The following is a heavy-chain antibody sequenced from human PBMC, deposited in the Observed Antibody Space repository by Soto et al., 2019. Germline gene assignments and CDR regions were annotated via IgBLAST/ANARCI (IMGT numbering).Heavy chain of an antibody. V-gene: IGHV4-30-4*08. CDR1: GGSIGSTDSY. CDR3: ARGGSGWAEYFQH. Sequence: QVQLQESGPGLVEPSQTLSLTCTVSGGSIGSTDSYWSWIRRPPGKGLEWIGYIYYTGGTFYNPSLKIRLTISLATSSNQFSLTLTSVTATDTGIYYCARGGSGWAEYFQHWGQGTLVAVSS. J-gene: IGHJ1*01. CDR2: IYYTGGT. D-gene: IGHD6-25*01.